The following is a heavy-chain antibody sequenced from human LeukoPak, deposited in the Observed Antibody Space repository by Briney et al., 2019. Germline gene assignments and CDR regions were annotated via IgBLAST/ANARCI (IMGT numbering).Heavy chain of an antibody. CDR2: MNPNSGNT. D-gene: IGHD1-26*01. Sequence: GASVKVSCKASGYTFTSYDINWVRQATGQGLEWMGWMNPNSGNTGYAQKFQGRVTMTRNTSISTAYMELSSLRSEDTAVYYCARSRSYYDPYFDYWGQGTLVTVSS. V-gene: IGHV1-8*01. CDR1: GYTFTSYD. CDR3: ARSRSYYDPYFDY. J-gene: IGHJ4*02.